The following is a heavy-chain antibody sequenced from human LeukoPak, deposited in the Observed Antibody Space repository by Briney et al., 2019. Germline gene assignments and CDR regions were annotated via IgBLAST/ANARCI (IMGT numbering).Heavy chain of an antibody. D-gene: IGHD1-1*01. CDR2: MYYSGGT. J-gene: IGHJ4*01. V-gene: IGHV4-39*01. Sequence: SETLSLTCTVSGGSISSYYWSWIRQPPGKGLEWIGSMYYSGGTYYNPSLKSRVTISVDTSKNQFSLKLSSVTAADTAVFYCARRLPGTFKEAFDCWGQGTLVTVSS. CDR1: GGSISSYY. CDR3: ARRLPGTFKEAFDC.